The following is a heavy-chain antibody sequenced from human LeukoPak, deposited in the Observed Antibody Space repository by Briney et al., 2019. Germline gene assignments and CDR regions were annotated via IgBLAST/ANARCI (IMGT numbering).Heavy chain of an antibody. CDR2: MNPNSGNT. D-gene: IGHD6-13*01. J-gene: IGHJ4*02. V-gene: IGHV1-8*01. CDR3: ARVGQAVAGTDFDY. Sequence: ASVKVSCKASGYTFTSYDINWVRQATGQGLEWMGWMNPNSGNTGYAQKFQGRVTMTRNTSISTAYMELSSLRSEDTAVYYCARVGQAVAGTDFDYWGQGTLVTVSS. CDR1: GYTFTSYD.